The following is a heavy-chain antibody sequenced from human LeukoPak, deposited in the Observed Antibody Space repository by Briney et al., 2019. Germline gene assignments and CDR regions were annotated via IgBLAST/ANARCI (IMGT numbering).Heavy chain of an antibody. CDR3: ARRLSSSSSNWFDP. V-gene: IGHV4-59*08. CDR2: IYYTGST. J-gene: IGHJ5*02. Sequence: KPSETLSLTCTVSGGSISSYYWSWIRQPPGKGLEWIGYIYYTGSTKYNPSLESRVTISVDTSKNQFSLKLSSVTAADTAVYYCARRLSSSSSNWFDPWGQGTLVTVSS. CDR1: GGSISSYY. D-gene: IGHD6-6*01.